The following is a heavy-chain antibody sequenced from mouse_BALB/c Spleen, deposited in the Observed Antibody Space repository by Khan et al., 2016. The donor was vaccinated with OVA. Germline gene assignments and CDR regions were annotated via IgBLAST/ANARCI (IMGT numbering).Heavy chain of an antibody. CDR1: GYTFTDYY. CDR3: ARRNYFGYTFAY. J-gene: IGHJ3*01. D-gene: IGHD1-2*01. Sequence: VQRQESGAELARPGASVKLSCKASGYTFTDYYINWVKQRTGQGLEWIGEISPGSGDTYYNERFKGKATLTADKSSSTAYMQLSSLTSEASAVYCCARRNYFGYTFAYWGQGTLVTVSA. CDR2: ISPGSGDT. V-gene: IGHV1-77*01.